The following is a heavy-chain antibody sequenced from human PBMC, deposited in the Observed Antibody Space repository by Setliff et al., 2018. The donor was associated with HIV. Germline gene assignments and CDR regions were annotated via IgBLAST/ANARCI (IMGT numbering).Heavy chain of an antibody. CDR3: ARDQDTAMVHDAFDI. CDR2: ISYDGSNK. D-gene: IGHD5-18*01. V-gene: IGHV3-30*04. CDR1: GFTFSNYA. J-gene: IGHJ3*02. Sequence: PGGSLRLSCAASGFTFSNYAMHWVRQAPGKGLEWVAVISYDGSNKYSADSVKGRFTISRDNSKNTLYLQMNSLRAEDTAVYYCARDQDTAMVHDAFDIWGQGTMVT.